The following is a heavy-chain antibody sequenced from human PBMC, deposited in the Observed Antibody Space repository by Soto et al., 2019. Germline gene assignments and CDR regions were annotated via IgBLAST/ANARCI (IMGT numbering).Heavy chain of an antibody. CDR1: GGSISSGGYY. J-gene: IGHJ5*02. V-gene: IGHV4-31*03. CDR2: IYYSGST. Sequence: QVQLQESGPGLVKPSQTLSLTCTVSGGSISSGGYYWSWIRQHPGKGLEWIGYIYYSGSTYYNPYHKSRVTISVDTSKNQFSLKLSSVTAADTAVYYCASGQVTPTGPGLSSPFDPWGQGTLVTVSS. CDR3: ASGQVTPTGPGLSSPFDP. D-gene: IGHD2-21*02.